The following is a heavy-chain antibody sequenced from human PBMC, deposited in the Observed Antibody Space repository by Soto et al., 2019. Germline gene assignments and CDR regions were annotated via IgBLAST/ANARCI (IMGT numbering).Heavy chain of an antibody. CDR2: IVVGSGNT. CDR1: GFTFTSSA. CDR3: AAAPMGYCSSTSCSFRPWYFDY. J-gene: IGHJ4*02. D-gene: IGHD2-2*01. Sequence: GASVKVSCKASGFTFTSSAVQWVRQARGQRLEWIGWIVVGSGNTNYAQKFQERVTITRDMSTSTAYMELSSLRSEDTAVYYCAAAPMGYCSSTSCSFRPWYFDYWGQGTLVTVSS. V-gene: IGHV1-58*01.